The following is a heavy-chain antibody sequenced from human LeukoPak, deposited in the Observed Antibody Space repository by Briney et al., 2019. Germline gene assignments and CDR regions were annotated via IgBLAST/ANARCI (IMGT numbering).Heavy chain of an antibody. Sequence: GESLRISCKGSGYSFTSYWIGRVRQMPGKGLEWMGIIYPGDSDTRYSPSFQGQVTISADKSISTAYLQWSSLEASDTAMYYCARRRQRNWFDPWGQGTLDTVSS. J-gene: IGHJ5*02. CDR1: GYSFTSYW. CDR2: IYPGDSDT. CDR3: ARRRQRNWFDP. V-gene: IGHV5-51*03.